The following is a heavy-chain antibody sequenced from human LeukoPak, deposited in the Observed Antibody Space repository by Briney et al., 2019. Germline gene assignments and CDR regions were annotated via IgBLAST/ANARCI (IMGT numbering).Heavy chain of an antibody. CDR1: GGSISSSSYY. CDR3: ARDRALYYDSSGFYDY. D-gene: IGHD3-22*01. CDR2: IYYSGST. J-gene: IGHJ4*02. Sequence: SETLSLTCTVSGGSISSSSYYWGWIRQPPGKGLEWIGSIYYSGSTYYNPSLKSRVTISVDTSKNQFSLKLSSVTAADTAVYYCARDRALYYDSSGFYDYWGQGTLVTVSS. V-gene: IGHV4-39*07.